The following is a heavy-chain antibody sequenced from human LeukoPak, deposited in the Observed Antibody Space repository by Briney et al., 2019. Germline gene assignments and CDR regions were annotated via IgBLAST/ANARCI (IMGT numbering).Heavy chain of an antibody. V-gene: IGHV3-30*02. CDR1: GFTFSSYG. CDR3: AKDPSSRYSSSRYPGY. J-gene: IGHJ4*02. Sequence: GGSLRLSCAASGFTFSSYGMHWVRQAPGKGLEWVAFIRYDGSNKYYADSVKGRFTISRDNSKNTLYLQMNSLRAEDTAVYYCAKDPSSRYSSSRYPGYWGQGTLVTVSS. D-gene: IGHD6-13*01. CDR2: IRYDGSNK.